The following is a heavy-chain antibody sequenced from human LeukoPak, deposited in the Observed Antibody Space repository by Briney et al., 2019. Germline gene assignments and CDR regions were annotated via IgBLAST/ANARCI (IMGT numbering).Heavy chain of an antibody. CDR3: ARGAVVAPTEY. V-gene: IGHV1-46*01. CDR1: YTFXXXY. Sequence: YTFXXXYMHWVRQAPGQGREWMGIINPSGGSTSYAQKFQGRVTMTRDTSTSTVYMELSSLRSEDTAVYYCARGAVVAPTEYWGQGTLVTVS. D-gene: IGHD4-23*01. J-gene: IGHJ4*02. CDR2: INPSGGST.